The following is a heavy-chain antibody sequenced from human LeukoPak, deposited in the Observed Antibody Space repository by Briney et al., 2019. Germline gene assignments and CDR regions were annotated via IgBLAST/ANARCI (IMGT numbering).Heavy chain of an antibody. Sequence: SETLSLTCTVSGGSISSGGYYWSWIRQHPGKGLEWIGYIYYSGSTYYNPSLKGRVTISVDTSKNQFSLKLSSVTAADTAVYYCARVDILSGPFGHDYWGQGTLVTVSS. CDR1: GGSISSGGYY. CDR3: ARVDILSGPFGHDY. CDR2: IYYSGST. D-gene: IGHD5-12*01. V-gene: IGHV4-31*03. J-gene: IGHJ4*02.